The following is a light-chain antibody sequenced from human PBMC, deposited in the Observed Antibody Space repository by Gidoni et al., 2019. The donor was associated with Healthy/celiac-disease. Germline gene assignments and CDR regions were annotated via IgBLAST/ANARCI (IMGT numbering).Light chain of an antibody. V-gene: IGLV1-40*01. CDR1: SSHIGAGYD. J-gene: IGLJ2*01. Sequence: QSVLTQPPSVSGAPGQRVTISGTGSSSHIGAGYDVHWYQQLPGTAPKLLIYGNSNRPSGVPDRFSGSKSGTSASLAITGLQAEDEADYYCQSYDSSLSGVVFGGGTKLTVL. CDR3: QSYDSSLSGVV. CDR2: GNS.